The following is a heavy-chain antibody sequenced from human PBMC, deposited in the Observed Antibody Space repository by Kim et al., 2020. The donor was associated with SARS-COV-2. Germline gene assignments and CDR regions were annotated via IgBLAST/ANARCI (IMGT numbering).Heavy chain of an antibody. CDR3: ARDGSSWYPPRYYYYYMDV. J-gene: IGHJ6*03. V-gene: IGHV3-21*01. D-gene: IGHD6-13*01. CDR1: GFTFSSYS. CDR2: ISSSSSYI. Sequence: GGSLRLSCAASGFTFSSYSMNWVRQAPGKGLEWVSSISSSSSYIYYADSVKGRFTISRDNAKNSLYLQMNSLRAEDTAVYYCARDGSSWYPPRYYYYYMDVWGKGTTVTVSS.